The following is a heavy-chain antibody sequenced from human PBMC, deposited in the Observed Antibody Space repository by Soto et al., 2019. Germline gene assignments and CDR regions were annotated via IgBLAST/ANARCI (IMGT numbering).Heavy chain of an antibody. V-gene: IGHV3-23*01. J-gene: IGHJ4*02. Sequence: XGSLRLSFEASGFTFSSYSMSWVRQAPGKGLEWVSFISGSGGNTYYADSVKGRFAISRDNSKNTLFLQMKSLRAEDTAIYYCAKDDLIGYTYAYTDWGLGTLVTVSS. D-gene: IGHD5-18*01. CDR3: AKDDLIGYTYAYTD. CDR2: ISGSGGNT. CDR1: GFTFSSYS.